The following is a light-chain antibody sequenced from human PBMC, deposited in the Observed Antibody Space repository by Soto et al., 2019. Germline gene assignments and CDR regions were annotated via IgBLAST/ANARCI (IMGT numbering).Light chain of an antibody. CDR2: WAS. CDR1: QSVLYSANNKNY. Sequence: DIVLTQSPDSLAVSLGERVTVTCTSSQSVLYSANNKNYLAWYQQKPGQPPKLLIYWASTRESGVPDRFSGSGSGTDFTLTISSLQAEDVALYHCQQYFITPYTFAQGTKLEIK. J-gene: IGKJ2*01. V-gene: IGKV4-1*01. CDR3: QQYFITPYT.